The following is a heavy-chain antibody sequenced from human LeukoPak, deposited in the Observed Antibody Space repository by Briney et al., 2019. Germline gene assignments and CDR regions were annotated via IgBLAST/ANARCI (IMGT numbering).Heavy chain of an antibody. CDR2: IYYSGST. Sequence: SETLSLTCTVSGGSISSYYWSWIRQPPGKGLEWIGYIYYSGSTNYNPSLKSRVTISVDTSKNQFSLKLSSVTAVDTAVYYCARMGRRGYFDYWGQGTLVTVSS. CDR3: ARMGRRGYFDY. D-gene: IGHD1-26*01. J-gene: IGHJ4*02. CDR1: GGSISSYY. V-gene: IGHV4-59*01.